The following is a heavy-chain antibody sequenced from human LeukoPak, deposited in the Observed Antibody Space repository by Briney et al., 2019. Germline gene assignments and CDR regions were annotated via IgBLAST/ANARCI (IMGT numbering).Heavy chain of an antibody. CDR3: ARHITTMVRGVIMRRPRGYYMDV. D-gene: IGHD3-10*01. J-gene: IGHJ6*03. Sequence: SETLSLTCTVSGGSISSYYWSWIRQPPGKGLEWIGYIYYSGSTYYDPSLKSRVTISVDTSKNQFSLKLSSVTAADTAVYYCARHITTMVRGVIMRRPRGYYMDVWGKGTTVTISS. CDR1: GGSISSYY. V-gene: IGHV4-59*08. CDR2: IYYSGST.